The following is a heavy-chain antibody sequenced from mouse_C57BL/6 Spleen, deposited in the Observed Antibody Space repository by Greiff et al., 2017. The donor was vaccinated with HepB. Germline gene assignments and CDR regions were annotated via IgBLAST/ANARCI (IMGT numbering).Heavy chain of an antibody. Sequence: QVQLQQSGPELVKPGASVKISCKASGYAFSSSWMNWVKQRPGKGLEWIGRIYPGDGDTNYNGKFKGKATLTADKSSSTAYMQLSSLTSEDSAVYFCARGNYGSSYGAYYFDYWGQGTTLTVSS. J-gene: IGHJ2*01. D-gene: IGHD1-1*01. CDR1: GYAFSSSW. CDR2: IYPGDGDT. CDR3: ARGNYGSSYGAYYFDY. V-gene: IGHV1-82*01.